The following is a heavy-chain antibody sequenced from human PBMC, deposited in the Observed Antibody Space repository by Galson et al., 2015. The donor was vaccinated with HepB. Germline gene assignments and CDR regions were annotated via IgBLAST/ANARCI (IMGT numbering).Heavy chain of an antibody. CDR3: ARGGPTLGLWFGEFDY. D-gene: IGHD3-10*01. CDR2: ISYDGSNK. CDR1: GFTFSSYA. V-gene: IGHV3-30*04. J-gene: IGHJ4*02. Sequence: SLRLSCAASGFTFSSYAMHWVRQAPGKGLEWVAVISYDGSNKYYADSVKGRFTISRDNSKNTLYLQMNSLRAEDTAVYYCARGGPTLGLWFGEFDYWGQGTLVTVSS.